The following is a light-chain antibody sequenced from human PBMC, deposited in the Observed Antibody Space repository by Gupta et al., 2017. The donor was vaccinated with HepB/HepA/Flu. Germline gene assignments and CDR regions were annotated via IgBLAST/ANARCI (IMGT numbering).Light chain of an antibody. CDR2: DVS. CDR3: QQYAISPLT. Sequence: FFLTQSPGALSLSPGERVTLSCRASETVSSNSLAWYQQKPGQTPSLLIYDVSSRATGIPDRFSGSGSGTDFTLTITRLEPEDFAVYYCQQYAISPLTFGPGTRVDIK. CDR1: ETVSSNS. V-gene: IGKV3-20*01. J-gene: IGKJ3*01.